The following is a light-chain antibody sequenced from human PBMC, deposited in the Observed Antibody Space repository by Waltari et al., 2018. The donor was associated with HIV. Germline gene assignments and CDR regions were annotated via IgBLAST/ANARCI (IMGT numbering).Light chain of an antibody. CDR1: QTVGDW. CDR3: HQYSNYLGS. Sequence: DLHMTQSPRTLTASIGDRVNITCRASQTVGDWLAWYQQKPGEAPTLLIYRATTVENGVPSRFSGSASGTDFTLAIDSLHPDDFATYYCHQYSNYLGSFGQGTRVQLK. V-gene: IGKV1-5*03. J-gene: IGKJ1*01. CDR2: RAT.